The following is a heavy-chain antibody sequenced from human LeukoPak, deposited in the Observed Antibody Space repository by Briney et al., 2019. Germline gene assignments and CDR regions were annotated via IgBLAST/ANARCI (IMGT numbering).Heavy chain of an antibody. CDR1: GFTFSSYA. V-gene: IGHV3-23*01. Sequence: GGSLRLSCAASGFTFSSYAMSWVRQAPGKGLEWVSAISGSGGSTYYADYVKGRFNISRDNSKNTLFLQMNSLRAEDTAVYYCAKGRYYYDSSDAFDIWGQGTMVTVSS. CDR3: AKGRYYYDSSDAFDI. J-gene: IGHJ3*02. D-gene: IGHD3-22*01. CDR2: ISGSGGST.